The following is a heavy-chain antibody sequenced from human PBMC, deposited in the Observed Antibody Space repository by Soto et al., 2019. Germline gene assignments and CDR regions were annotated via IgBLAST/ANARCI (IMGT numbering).Heavy chain of an antibody. Sequence: EVQLSESGGGLVQPGGSLRLSCAASGFTFSSYAMSWVRQAPGKGLEWVSAISGSGGSTYYADSVKGRFTISRDNSKNTLYLQMNSLRAEDTAVYYCAKVGGYSYGRRGYSGYDVDYWGQGTLVTVSS. V-gene: IGHV3-23*01. CDR3: AKVGGYSYGRRGYSGYDVDY. J-gene: IGHJ4*02. CDR1: GFTFSSYA. CDR2: ISGSGGST. D-gene: IGHD5-12*01.